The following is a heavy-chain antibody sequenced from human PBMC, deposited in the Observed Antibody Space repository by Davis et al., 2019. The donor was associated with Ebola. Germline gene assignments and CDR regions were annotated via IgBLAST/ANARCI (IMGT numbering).Heavy chain of an antibody. J-gene: IGHJ6*02. CDR1: GFTFSSYS. V-gene: IGHV3-48*02. CDR3: ARSPVYYYDSSGYYYYYGMDV. D-gene: IGHD3-22*01. Sequence: GESLKISCAASGFTFSSYSMNWVRQAPGKGLEWVSYISSSSSTIYYADSVKGRFTISRDNAKNSLYLQMNSLRDEDTAVYYCARSPVYYYDSSGYYYYYGMDVWGQGTTVTVSS. CDR2: ISSSSSTI.